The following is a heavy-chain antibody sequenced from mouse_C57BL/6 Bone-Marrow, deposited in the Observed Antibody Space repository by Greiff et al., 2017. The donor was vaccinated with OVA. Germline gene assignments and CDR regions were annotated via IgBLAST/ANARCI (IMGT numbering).Heavy chain of an antibody. J-gene: IGHJ2*01. V-gene: IGHV1-81*01. D-gene: IGHD1-1*02. CDR2: IYPRSGNT. CDR3: ARRYYGHSGFDY. CDR1: GYTFTSYG. Sequence: VQRVESGAELARPGASVKLSCKASGYTFTSYGISWVKQRTGQGLEWIGEIYPRSGNTYYNEKFKGKATLTADKSSSTAYMELRSLTSEDSAVYFCARRYYGHSGFDYWGQGTTLTVSS.